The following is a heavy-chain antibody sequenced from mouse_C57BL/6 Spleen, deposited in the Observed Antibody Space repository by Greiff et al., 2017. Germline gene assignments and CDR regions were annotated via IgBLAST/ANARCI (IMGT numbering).Heavy chain of an antibody. CDR3: ARADYGGVDY. J-gene: IGHJ4*01. D-gene: IGHD2-4*01. CDR2: IDPSDSYT. Sequence: VQLQQPGAELVMPGASVKLSCKASGYTFTSYWMHWVKQRPGQGLEWIGEIDPSDSYTNYNQKFKGKSTLAVDKSSSTAYMQLSSLTSEDSAVYYCARADYGGVDYWGQGTSVTVSS. V-gene: IGHV1-69*01. CDR1: GYTFTSYW.